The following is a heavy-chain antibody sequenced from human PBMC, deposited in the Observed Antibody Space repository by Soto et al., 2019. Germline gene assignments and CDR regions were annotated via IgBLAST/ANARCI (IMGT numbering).Heavy chain of an antibody. J-gene: IGHJ4*02. V-gene: IGHV3-9*01. Sequence: PGESMRLSCAASGFTFDDYVMHWVRQAPGKGLEWVSGISWNSGSIGYADSVKGRFTISRDNAKNSLYLQMNSLRAEDTALYYCAKRRGEGLDYWGQGT. CDR3: AKRRGEGLDY. D-gene: IGHD3-16*01. CDR1: GFTFDDYV. CDR2: ISWNSGSI.